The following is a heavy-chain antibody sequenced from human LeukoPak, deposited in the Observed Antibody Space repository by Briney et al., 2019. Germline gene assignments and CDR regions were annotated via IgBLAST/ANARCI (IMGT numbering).Heavy chain of an antibody. CDR2: ISADGGST. CDR3: AKESGKFDN. D-gene: IGHD3-16*01. J-gene: IGHJ4*02. V-gene: IGHV3-43*02. CDR1: GXNFDDSA. Sequence: GGSLRLSCVASGXNFDDSAMHWVRQAPGKGLEWVSLISADGGSTFSADSVKGRFSISRDNSKNSLYLQMNSLRSEDTAMYYCAKESGKFDNWGQGTLVAVSS.